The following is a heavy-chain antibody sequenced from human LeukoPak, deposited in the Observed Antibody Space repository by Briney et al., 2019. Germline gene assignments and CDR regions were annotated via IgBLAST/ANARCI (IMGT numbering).Heavy chain of an antibody. D-gene: IGHD2-15*01. CDR2: INPSGGST. CDR3: ASGYCSGGSCYSLDY. CDR1: GYTFTSYY. Sequence: VAPVKVSCKASGYTFTSYYMHWVRQAPGQGLEWMGIINPSGGSTSYAQKFQGRVTMTRDTSTSTVYMELSSLRSEDTAVYYCASGYCSGGSCYSLDYWGQGTLVTVSS. V-gene: IGHV1-46*01. J-gene: IGHJ4*02.